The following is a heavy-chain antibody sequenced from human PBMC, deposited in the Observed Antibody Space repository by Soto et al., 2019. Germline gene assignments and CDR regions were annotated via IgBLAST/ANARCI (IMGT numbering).Heavy chain of an antibody. J-gene: IGHJ6*02. CDR3: ARTDRDFYGLDV. CDR1: GFTFRNYD. CDR2: ISAAGDP. Sequence: EVQLVESGVGLVQPGGSLRLSCEASGFTFRNYDMHWVRQGTGKGLEWVSGISAAGDPDYADSVEGRFTISRENAQNSFFLQMNSLRVGDTAVYYCARTDRDFYGLDVWGQGNTVIVSS. V-gene: IGHV3-13*05.